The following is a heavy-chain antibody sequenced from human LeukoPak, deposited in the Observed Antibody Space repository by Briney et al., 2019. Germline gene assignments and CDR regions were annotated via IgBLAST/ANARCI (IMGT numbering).Heavy chain of an antibody. J-gene: IGHJ4*02. D-gene: IGHD3-22*01. CDR2: INPNSGGT. V-gene: IGHV1-2*02. Sequence: ASVKVSCKASGYTFTGYYMHWVRQAPGQGLEWMGWINPNSGGTNYAQKFQGRVTMTRDTSISTAYMELSRLRSDDTAVYYCARGYYYDSSGSYYFDYWGQGTLVTVSS. CDR1: GYTFTGYY. CDR3: ARGYYYDSSGSYYFDY.